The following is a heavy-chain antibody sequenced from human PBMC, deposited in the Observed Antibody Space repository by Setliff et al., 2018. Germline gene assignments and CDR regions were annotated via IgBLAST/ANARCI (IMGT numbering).Heavy chain of an antibody. CDR3: ARDGQYYGSGFYSTRYYYSYGLDV. D-gene: IGHD3-10*01. CDR1: GYSFSSNA. CDR2: IHAGSSNT. J-gene: IGHJ6*02. V-gene: IGHV1-3*01. Sequence: ASVKVSCKASGYSFSSNAFHWVRQAPGQTLEWMGWIHAGSSNTLYSPKFQDRVTISRATSASTGYMELTSLTSEDTAVYYCARDGQYYGSGFYSTRYYYSYGLDVWGQGTTVTVSS.